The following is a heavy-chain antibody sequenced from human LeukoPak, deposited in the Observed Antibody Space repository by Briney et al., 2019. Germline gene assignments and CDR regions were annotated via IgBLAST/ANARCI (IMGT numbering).Heavy chain of an antibody. Sequence: ASVKVSCKASGYTFTGYYINWVRQAPGQGLEWMGWINPYSGGTDYAQKFQGRVTMTGDTSISTAYLELSRLRSDDTAIYYCARPSHIVVAIDYWGQGTLVTVSS. CDR2: INPYSGGT. CDR1: GYTFTGYY. CDR3: ARPSHIVVAIDY. J-gene: IGHJ4*02. D-gene: IGHD2-15*01. V-gene: IGHV1-2*02.